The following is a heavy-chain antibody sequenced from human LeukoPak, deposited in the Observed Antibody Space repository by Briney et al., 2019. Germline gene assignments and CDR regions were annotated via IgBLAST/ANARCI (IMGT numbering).Heavy chain of an antibody. J-gene: IGHJ6*02. V-gene: IGHV3-74*01. Sequence: GGSLRLSCAASGFTFSSYWMHWVRQAPGKGLVWVSRINSDGSSTSYADSVKGRFTISRDNAKNTLYVQMNSLRAEDTAVYYCASPGWDYYGSGSSGMDVWGQGTTVTVSS. D-gene: IGHD3-10*01. CDR1: GFTFSSYW. CDR2: INSDGSST. CDR3: ASPGWDYYGSGSSGMDV.